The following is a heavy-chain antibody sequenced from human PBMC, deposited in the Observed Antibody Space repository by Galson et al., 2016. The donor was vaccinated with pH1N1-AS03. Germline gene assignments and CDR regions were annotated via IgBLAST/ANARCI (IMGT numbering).Heavy chain of an antibody. J-gene: IGHJ5*01. Sequence: QSGAEVKKPGESLKISCKASAYTFANYWIVWVRQMPGKGLEWMGIMYPANFDTRYSPSFQGPPTISADTSINTAYLQWSGLRASASAMHFCARRISVTGVEFYSWGQGTLVTVSS. CDR1: AYTFANYW. D-gene: IGHD6-19*01. CDR2: MYPANFDT. V-gene: IGHV5-51*01. CDR3: ARRISVTGVEFYS.